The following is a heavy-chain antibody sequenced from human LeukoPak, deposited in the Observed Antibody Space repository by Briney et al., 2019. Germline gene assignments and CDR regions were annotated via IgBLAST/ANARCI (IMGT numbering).Heavy chain of an antibody. Sequence: ETLSLTSTVSLDSPSGYNWSWMPQPPRKGLEWIAFIHSSGTTNYKPSLKSRVSISVDTSNNKFSLNVNSVTAADTAVYYCARGGASSEWFDPWGQGTLVTVSS. CDR3: ARGGASSEWFDP. D-gene: IGHD6-25*01. CDR1: LDSPSGYN. CDR2: IHSSGTT. J-gene: IGHJ5*02. V-gene: IGHV4-59*01.